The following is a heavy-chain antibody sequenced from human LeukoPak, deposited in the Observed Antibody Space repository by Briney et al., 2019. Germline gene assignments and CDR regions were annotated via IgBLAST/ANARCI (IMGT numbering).Heavy chain of an antibody. V-gene: IGHV3-48*04. D-gene: IGHD3-9*01. CDR2: ITNSGTTI. Sequence: GGSLRLSCAASGFTFSSYAMSWVRQAPGKGLEWVSYITNSGTTIYYADSVKGRFTISRDNAKNSLYLQMNSLRAEDTAVYYCARDGHYDILTGYFQDWGQGTLVTVSS. J-gene: IGHJ1*01. CDR3: ARDGHYDILTGYFQD. CDR1: GFTFSSYA.